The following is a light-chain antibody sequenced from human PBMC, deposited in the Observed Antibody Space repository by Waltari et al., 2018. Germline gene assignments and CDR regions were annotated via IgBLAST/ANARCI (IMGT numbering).Light chain of an antibody. J-gene: IGLJ2*01. Sequence: QSVLTQPPSASATPGQRVTISCSGSSSNIGLNAVNWYQQSPGAAPRLLTTSNNHRPSRVPDRFSGSKSGTSASLAITGLQSEYEADYYCAAWDDSLNAVVFGGGTKLTVL. CDR1: SSNIGLNA. CDR2: SNN. V-gene: IGLV1-44*01. CDR3: AAWDDSLNAVV.